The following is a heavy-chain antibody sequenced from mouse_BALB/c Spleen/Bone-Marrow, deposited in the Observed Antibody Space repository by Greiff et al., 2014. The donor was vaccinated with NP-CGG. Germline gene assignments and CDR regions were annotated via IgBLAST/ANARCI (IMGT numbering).Heavy chain of an antibody. CDR1: GFNIKDTY. J-gene: IGHJ2*01. D-gene: IGHD1-1*01. CDR3: AYGSSYDYFDY. CDR2: IDPANGNT. V-gene: IGHV14-3*02. Sequence: VQLKESGAALVKPGASVKLSCTASGFNIKDTYMHWVKQRPEQGLEWLGRIDPANGNTKYDPKFQGKATITADTSSNTAYLQLSSLTSEDTAVYYCAYGSSYDYFDYWGQGTTLTVSS.